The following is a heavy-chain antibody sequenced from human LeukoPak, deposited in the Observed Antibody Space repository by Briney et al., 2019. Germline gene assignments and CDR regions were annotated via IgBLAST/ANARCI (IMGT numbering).Heavy chain of an antibody. CDR1: GYTFTNYA. V-gene: IGHV1-18*01. D-gene: IGHD2-21*02. Sequence: ASVKVSCKASGYTFTNYAFSWVRQAPGQGLEWMGWISGYNGNTNYAQKLQGRVTMTTDTSTSTAYMELRSLRSDDTAVYYCARDFGCGGDCGVDYWGQGTLATVSS. CDR3: ARDFGCGGDCGVDY. J-gene: IGHJ4*02. CDR2: ISGYNGNT.